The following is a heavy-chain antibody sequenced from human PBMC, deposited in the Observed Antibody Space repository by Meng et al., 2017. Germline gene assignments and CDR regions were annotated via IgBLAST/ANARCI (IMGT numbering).Heavy chain of an antibody. J-gene: IGHJ4*02. CDR1: GFTVSSNY. CDR3: ARDYGDHLGFNY. V-gene: IGHV3-53*02. Sequence: EVHRAGSGGGLIQPGGYLRLSCAASGFTVSSNYMSWVGEAQGKGLEWVSVIYSGGSTYYADSVKGRFTISRDNSKNTLYLQMNSLRAEDTAVYYCARDYGDHLGFNYWGQGTLVTVSS. CDR2: IYSGGST. D-gene: IGHD4-17*01.